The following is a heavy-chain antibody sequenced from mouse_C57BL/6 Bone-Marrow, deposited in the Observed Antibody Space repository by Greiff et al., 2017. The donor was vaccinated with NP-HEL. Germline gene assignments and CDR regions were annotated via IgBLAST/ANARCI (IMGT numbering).Heavy chain of an antibody. V-gene: IGHV1-76*01. J-gene: IGHJ3*01. CDR2: IYPGSGNT. Sequence: VQLQQSGAELVRPGASVKLSCKASGYTFTDYYINWVKQRPGQGLEWIARIYPGSGNTYYNEKFKGKATLTAEKSSSTAYMQLSSLTSEDSAVYFCARGGGFAYWGHGTLVTVSA. CDR3: ARGGGFAY. CDR1: GYTFTDYY.